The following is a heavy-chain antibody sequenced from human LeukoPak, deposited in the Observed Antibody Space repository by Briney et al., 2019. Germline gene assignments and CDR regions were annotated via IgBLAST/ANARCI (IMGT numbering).Heavy chain of an antibody. Sequence: VASVKVSCKASGFTFTSSAMQWVRQARGQRLEWIGWIVVGSGSRNYAQKFQERVSITRDMSTGTAYMELSSLRSEDTAVYFCAAGTSGRPEYFQHWGQGTLVTVSS. D-gene: IGHD1-14*01. CDR1: GFTFTSSA. V-gene: IGHV1-58*02. CDR2: IVVGSGSR. CDR3: AAGTSGRPEYFQH. J-gene: IGHJ1*01.